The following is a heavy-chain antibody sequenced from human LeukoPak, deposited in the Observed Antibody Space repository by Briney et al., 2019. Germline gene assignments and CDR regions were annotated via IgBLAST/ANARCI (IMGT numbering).Heavy chain of an antibody. CDR2: IKQEGSDK. CDR3: VRLEHRFDY. D-gene: IGHD1-14*01. V-gene: IGHV3-7*01. Sequence: PGGSLRLSCAASGFTVSSNYMSWVRQAPGKGLEWVANIKQEGSDKYYVDSVKGRFTISRDNAENSLHLQMNSLRVEDTAVYYCVRLEHRFDYWGQGILVTVSS. CDR1: GFTVSSNY. J-gene: IGHJ4*02.